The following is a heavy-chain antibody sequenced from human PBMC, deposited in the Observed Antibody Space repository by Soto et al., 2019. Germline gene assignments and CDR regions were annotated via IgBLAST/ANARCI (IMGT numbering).Heavy chain of an antibody. Sequence: ASVKVSCKASGGTFSSYAISWVRQAPGQGLEWMGGIIPIFGTANYAQKFQGRVTITADESTSTAYMELSSLRSEDTAVYYCARAITMVRGVISVPYYYYGMDVWGQGTTVTVSS. V-gene: IGHV1-69*13. CDR1: GGTFSSYA. J-gene: IGHJ6*02. CDR3: ARAITMVRGVISVPYYYYGMDV. D-gene: IGHD3-10*01. CDR2: IIPIFGTA.